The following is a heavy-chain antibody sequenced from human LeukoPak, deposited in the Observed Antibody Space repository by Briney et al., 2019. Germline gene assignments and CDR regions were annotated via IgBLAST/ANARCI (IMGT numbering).Heavy chain of an antibody. J-gene: IGHJ4*02. CDR1: GFTFIDYD. CDR2: IGIRGDT. D-gene: IGHD6-19*01. V-gene: IGHV3-13*01. Sequence: PGGSLRLSCAAPGFTFIDYDMHWVRQVIGKRLEWVSAIGIRGDTHYSGSVKGRFTISRENAESSLYLQMNSLRAEDTAVYYCARGGIQVSGIDEFDYWGQGTLVTVSS. CDR3: ARGGIQVSGIDEFDY.